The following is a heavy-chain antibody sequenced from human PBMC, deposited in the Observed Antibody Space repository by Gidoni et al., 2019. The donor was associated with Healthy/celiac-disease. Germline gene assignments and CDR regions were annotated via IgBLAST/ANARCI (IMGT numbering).Heavy chain of an antibody. D-gene: IGHD6-13*01. CDR2: IYWDDDK. CDR3: AHQSAAAGKGRNWFDP. V-gene: IGHV2-5*02. J-gene: IGHJ5*02. Sequence: QITLKESGPTLVKPTQTLTLTCTFSGFSLSTSGVGVGWIRQPPGKALEWLALIYWDDDKRYSPSLKSRLTITKDTSKNQVVLTMTNMDPVDTATYYCAHQSAAAGKGRNWFDPWGQGTLVTVSS. CDR1: GFSLSTSGVG.